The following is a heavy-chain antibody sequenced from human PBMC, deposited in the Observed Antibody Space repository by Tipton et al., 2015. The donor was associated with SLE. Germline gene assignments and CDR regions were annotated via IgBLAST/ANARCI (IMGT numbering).Heavy chain of an antibody. J-gene: IGHJ1*01. CDR3: AKRPGSSTWGEYFQY. CDR2: ISGSGGST. Sequence: GSLRLSCAASGFTFSSYAMSWVRQAPGKGLEWVSAISGSGGSTYYADSVKGRFTISRDNSKNTVYLQMNSLRAEDTAVYYCAKRPGSSTWGEYFQYWGQGTLVTVSS. CDR1: GFTFSSYA. D-gene: IGHD6-13*01. V-gene: IGHV3-23*01.